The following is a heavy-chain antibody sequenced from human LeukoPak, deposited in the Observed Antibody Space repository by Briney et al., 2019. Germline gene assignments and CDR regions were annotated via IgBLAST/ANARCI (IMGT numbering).Heavy chain of an antibody. D-gene: IGHD3-10*01. V-gene: IGHV3-30*02. CDR1: GFTFRNYG. CDR2: IRYDGSIK. Sequence: TGGSLRLXCAASGFTFRNYGMHWVRQAPGKGLEWVAFIRYDGSIKYYVDSVKGRFTVSRDNSKNALYLQMNSLRAEDTAVYYCAKDVNVGGDYFDYWGQGTLVTVSS. CDR3: AKDVNVGGDYFDY. J-gene: IGHJ4*02.